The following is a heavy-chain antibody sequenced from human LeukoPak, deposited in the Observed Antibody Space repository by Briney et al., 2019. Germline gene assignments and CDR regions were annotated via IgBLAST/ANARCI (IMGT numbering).Heavy chain of an antibody. CDR1: GGSISDYF. J-gene: IGHJ5*02. CDR2: IYPSGST. D-gene: IGHD2-15*01. V-gene: IGHV4-4*07. Sequence: SETLSLTCTVSGGSISDYFWSWIRQPAGKGLEWIGRIYPSGSTNYNPSLKSRVTMSVDTSKNQFSLKLSSVTAADTAVYYCARDLVAATGRNWFDPWGQGTRVTVSS. CDR3: ARDLVAATGRNWFDP.